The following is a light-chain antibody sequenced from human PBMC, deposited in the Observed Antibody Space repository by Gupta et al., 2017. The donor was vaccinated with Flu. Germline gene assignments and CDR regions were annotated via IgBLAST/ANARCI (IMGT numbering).Light chain of an antibody. CDR3: QQYDNLPVT. V-gene: IGKV1-33*01. J-gene: IGKJ1*01. CDR1: HDINNY. CDR2: LAS. Sequence: GDRVTITCQASHDINNYLNWYQQKPGKAPKLLIYLASTLDTGVPSRFSGSGSGTHFTFTISSLQPEDFATYYCQQYDNLPVTFGQATKVEIK.